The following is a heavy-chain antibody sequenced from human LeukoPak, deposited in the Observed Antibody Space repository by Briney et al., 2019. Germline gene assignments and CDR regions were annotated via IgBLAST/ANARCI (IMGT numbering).Heavy chain of an antibody. CDR2: ISSSSSYI. V-gene: IGHV3-21*01. Sequence: SGGSLRLSCAASGFTFSSYSMNWVRQAPGKGLEWVSSISSSSSYIYYADSVKGRFTISRDNAKNSLYLQMNSLRAEDTAVYYCARDSPNSPYMDVWGKGTTVTVSS. J-gene: IGHJ6*03. CDR1: GFTFSSYS. D-gene: IGHD5-18*01. CDR3: ARDSPNSPYMDV.